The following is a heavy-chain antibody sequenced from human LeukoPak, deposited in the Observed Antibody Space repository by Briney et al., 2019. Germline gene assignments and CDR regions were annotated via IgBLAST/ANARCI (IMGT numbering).Heavy chain of an antibody. V-gene: IGHV4-39*07. CDR1: GGSISGSSYY. CDR2: IYYSGST. J-gene: IGHJ6*03. CDR3: AREMQDKSLQWIGELKKYYYYYMDV. D-gene: IGHD3-10*01. Sequence: SETLSLTCTVSGGSISGSSYYWGWIRQPPGKGLEWIGNIYYSGSTYDNPSLKSRVTISVDTSKNQFSLKLSSVTAADTAVYYCAREMQDKSLQWIGELKKYYYYYMDVWGKGTTVIVSS.